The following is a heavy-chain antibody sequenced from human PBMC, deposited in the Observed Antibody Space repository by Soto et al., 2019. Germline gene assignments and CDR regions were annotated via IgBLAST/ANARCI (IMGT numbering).Heavy chain of an antibody. CDR3: ARVISYDRSDTGFDY. V-gene: IGHV1-18*01. J-gene: IGHJ4*02. D-gene: IGHD2-8*02. CDR1: GYTFTSYG. CDR2: ITVYSGST. Sequence: ASVKVSCKASGYTFTSYGISWVRQAPGQGLEWVGWITVYSGSTNYAQKLRGRVTVTTDTSTSTAYMELRSLRSDDTAVYYCARVISYDRSDTGFDYWGQ.